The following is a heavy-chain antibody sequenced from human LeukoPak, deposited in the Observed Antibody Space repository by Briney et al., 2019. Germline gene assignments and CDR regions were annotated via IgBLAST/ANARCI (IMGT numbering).Heavy chain of an antibody. Sequence: GASVKVSCKASGYTFTAYYMHWVRQAPGQGLEWMGGIIPIFGTANYAQKFQGRVTITADESTSTAYMELSSLRSEDTAVYYCARVHTDYGDYYFDYWGQGTLVTVSS. CDR3: ARVHTDYGDYYFDY. D-gene: IGHD4-17*01. V-gene: IGHV1-69*13. CDR1: GYTFTAYY. J-gene: IGHJ4*02. CDR2: IIPIFGTA.